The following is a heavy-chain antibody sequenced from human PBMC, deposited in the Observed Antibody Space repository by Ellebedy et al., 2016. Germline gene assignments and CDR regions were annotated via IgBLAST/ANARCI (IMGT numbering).Heavy chain of an antibody. D-gene: IGHD3-10*01. CDR1: GFTFYNYV. J-gene: IGHJ4*02. CDR3: AKYFRSGSYYHFDN. Sequence: GESLRLSXAASGFTFYNYVMTWVRQAPGKGLEWVSSISGGGITKFYRDSVRGRFTISRDNSEDKVYLQMNSLRDEDTALYYSAKYFRSGSYYHFDNWGPGTLVTVSS. CDR2: ISGGGITK. V-gene: IGHV3-23*01.